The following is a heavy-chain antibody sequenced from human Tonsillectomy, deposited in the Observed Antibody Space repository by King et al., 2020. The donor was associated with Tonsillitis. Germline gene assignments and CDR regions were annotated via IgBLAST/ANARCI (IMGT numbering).Heavy chain of an antibody. J-gene: IGHJ5*02. CDR3: ARGSNVVVVAASRNWFDP. CDR2: INPTGGST. D-gene: IGHD2-15*01. V-gene: IGHV1-46*01. Sequence: QLVQSGAEVKKPGASVKVSCKASGYPFTRYYMHWVRQAPGQGLEWMGIINPTGGSTSYAQKFQDRVTMTRDTSTSTVYMELSSLRSEDTAVYYCARGSNVVVVAASRNWFDPWGQGTLVTVSS. CDR1: GYPFTRYY.